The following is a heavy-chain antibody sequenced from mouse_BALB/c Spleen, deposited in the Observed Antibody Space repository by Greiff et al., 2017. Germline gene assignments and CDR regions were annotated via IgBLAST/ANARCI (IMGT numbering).Heavy chain of an antibody. CDR1: GFSLSTSGMG. CDR3: ARRDDGSRYAMDD. D-gene: IGHD2-3*01. CDR2: IYWDDDK. J-gene: IGHJ4*01. Sequence: ESGPGILQPSQTLSLTCSFSGFSLSTSGMGVSWIRQPSGKGLEWLAHIYWDDDKRYNPSLKSRLTISKDTSRNQVFLKITSVDTADTATYYCARRDDGSRYAMDDWGQGTSVTVSS. V-gene: IGHV8-12*01.